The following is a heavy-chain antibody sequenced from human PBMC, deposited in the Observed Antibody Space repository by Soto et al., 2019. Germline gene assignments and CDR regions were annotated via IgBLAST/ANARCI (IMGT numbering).Heavy chain of an antibody. D-gene: IGHD6-6*01. CDR3: STGVGAARPPTRY. CDR1: GNTLPELF. CDR2: LDPQDAEK. Sequence: GSSLKGSCKVSGNTLPELFLHWVRPSFGRSLVLVGGLDPQDAEKIYAQKVQGRVTMTEDTSTDTAYLELSSLRSEDTAVYYCSTGVGAARPPTRYGGKGTLVTGS. V-gene: IGHV1-24*01. J-gene: IGHJ4*02.